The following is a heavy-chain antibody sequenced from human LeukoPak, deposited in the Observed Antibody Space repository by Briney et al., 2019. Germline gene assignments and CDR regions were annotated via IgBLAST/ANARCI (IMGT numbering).Heavy chain of an antibody. CDR2: IRSKAYGGTT. J-gene: IGHJ4*02. Sequence: GGSLRLSCTASGFTFGDYAMSWVRQAPGKGLEWVGFIRSKAYGGTTEYAASVKGRFTISRDDSKSIAYLQMNSLKTEDTAVYYCTRGAVADLVDYWGQGTLVTVSS. V-gene: IGHV3-49*04. CDR3: TRGAVADLVDY. CDR1: GFTFGDYA. D-gene: IGHD6-19*01.